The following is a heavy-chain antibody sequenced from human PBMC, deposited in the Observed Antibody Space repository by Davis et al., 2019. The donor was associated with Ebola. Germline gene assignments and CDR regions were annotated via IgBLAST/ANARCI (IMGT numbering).Heavy chain of an antibody. V-gene: IGHV3-21*01. CDR2: ISSSSSYI. CDR1: GFTFSSYS. J-gene: IGHJ6*04. Sequence: PGGSLRLSCAASGFTFSSYSMNWVRQAPGKGLEWVSSISSSSSYIYYADSVKGRFTISRDNAKNSLYLQMNSLRAEDRAVYFCARDDLFGLDVWGKGTTVTVSS. CDR3: ARDDLFGLDV.